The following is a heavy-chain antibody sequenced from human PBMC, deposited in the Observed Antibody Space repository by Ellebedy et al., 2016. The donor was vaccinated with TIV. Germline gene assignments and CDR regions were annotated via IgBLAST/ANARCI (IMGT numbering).Heavy chain of an antibody. D-gene: IGHD5-12*01. CDR3: ARTSPNSGYDSPFDY. CDR1: GFTFSSYA. Sequence: GESLKISXAASGFTFSSYAMHWVRQAPGKGLEWVAVISYDGSNKYYADSVKGRFTISRDNSKNTLYLQMNSLRAEDTAVYYCARTSPNSGYDSPFDYWGQGTLVTVSS. CDR2: ISYDGSNK. V-gene: IGHV3-30-3*01. J-gene: IGHJ4*02.